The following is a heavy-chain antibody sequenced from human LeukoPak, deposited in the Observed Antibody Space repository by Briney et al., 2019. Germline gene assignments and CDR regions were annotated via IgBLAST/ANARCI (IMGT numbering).Heavy chain of an antibody. D-gene: IGHD1-26*01. CDR3: ARAVVGALSFDY. CDR1: GFTFSTYE. V-gene: IGHV3-48*03. J-gene: IGHJ4*02. Sequence: GGSLRLSCAASGFTFSTYEMTWVRQAPGRGLEWLSYISSRGTTIYYADSVKGRFTISRDDARNSLYLQMNSLRGEDTATYYCARAVVGALSFDYWGQGVLVTVSS. CDR2: ISSRGTTI.